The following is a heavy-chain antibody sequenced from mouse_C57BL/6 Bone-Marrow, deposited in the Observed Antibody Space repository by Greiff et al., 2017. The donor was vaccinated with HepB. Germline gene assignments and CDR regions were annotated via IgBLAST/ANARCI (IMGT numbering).Heavy chain of an antibody. CDR2: INPNNGGT. CDR1: GYTFTDYY. CDR3: ARIPRYSNYVEDY. D-gene: IGHD2-5*01. J-gene: IGHJ4*01. V-gene: IGHV1-26*01. Sequence: EVQLQQSGPELVKPGASVKISCKASGYTFTDYYMNWVKQSHGKSLEWIGDINPNNGGTSYNQKFKGKATLTVDKSSSTAYMELRSLTSEDSAVYYCARIPRYSNYVEDYWGQGTSVTVSS.